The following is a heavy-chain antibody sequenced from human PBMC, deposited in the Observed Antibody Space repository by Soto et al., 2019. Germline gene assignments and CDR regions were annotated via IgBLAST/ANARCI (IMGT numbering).Heavy chain of an antibody. CDR3: AKDPTPTFGPYYYYYMDV. D-gene: IGHD3-16*01. V-gene: IGHV3-30*18. CDR1: GFTFSSYG. J-gene: IGHJ6*03. CDR2: ISYDGSNK. Sequence: PGGSLRLSCAASGFTFSSYGMHWVRQAPGKGLEWVAVISYDGSNKYYADSVKGRFTISRDNSKNTLYLQMNSLRAEDTAVYYCAKDPTPTFGPYYYYYMDVWGKGTTVTVSS.